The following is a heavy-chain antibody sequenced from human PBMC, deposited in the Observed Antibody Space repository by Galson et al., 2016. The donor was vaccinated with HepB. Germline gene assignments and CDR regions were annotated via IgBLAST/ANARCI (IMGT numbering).Heavy chain of an antibody. CDR2: INWDDVK. CDR3: ARRGSSGWYAY. D-gene: IGHD6-19*01. V-gene: IGHV2-70*11. J-gene: IGHJ4*02. CDR1: GFSLRSSGMA. Sequence: PALVKPTQTLTLTCTFSGFSLRSSGMAVSWFRQPPGKALEWLARINWDDVKYYSASLETRLTISKDTSKNQVVLTMTNMDPVDTGTYYCARRGSSGWYAYWGQGTLVTVSS.